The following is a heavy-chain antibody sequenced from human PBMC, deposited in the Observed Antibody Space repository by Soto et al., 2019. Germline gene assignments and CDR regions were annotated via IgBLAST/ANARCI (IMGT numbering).Heavy chain of an antibody. Sequence: SETLSLTCTVSGGSISSYYWSWIRQPPGKGLEWIGYIYYSGSTNYNPSLKSRVTISVDTSKNQFSLKLSSVTAADTAVYYCARQGYYDFWSGYFAGPLPDAFDIWGQGTMVTVSS. D-gene: IGHD3-3*01. V-gene: IGHV4-59*08. CDR2: IYYSGST. CDR1: GGSISSYY. J-gene: IGHJ3*02. CDR3: ARQGYYDFWSGYFAGPLPDAFDI.